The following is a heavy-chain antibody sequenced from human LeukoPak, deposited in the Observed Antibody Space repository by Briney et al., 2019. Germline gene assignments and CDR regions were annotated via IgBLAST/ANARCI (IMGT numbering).Heavy chain of an antibody. J-gene: IGHJ3*02. V-gene: IGHV1-3*01. CDR1: GYTFTSYA. CDR3: ARGRVGGAFDI. Sequence: ASVKVSCKASGYTFTSYAMHWVRQAPGQRLEWMGWINAGNGNTEYSQKFQGRVTMTTDTSTSTAYMELRSLRSDDTAVYYCARGRVGGAFDIWGQGTMVTVSS. CDR2: INAGNGNT. D-gene: IGHD3-16*01.